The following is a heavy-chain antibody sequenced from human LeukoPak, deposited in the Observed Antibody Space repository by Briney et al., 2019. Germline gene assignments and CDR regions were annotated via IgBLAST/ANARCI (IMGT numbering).Heavy chain of an antibody. Sequence: SGTLPLTFTVCGGSISSSSYYGGGTRQPPGDGLGWIGCIYYSWRTYYSPSLKGRVPISVDTSKNPVSLKLRSVTAADAAVFYCARALVVAAKALFDNWGQGTLVTVSS. CDR3: ARALVVAAKALFDN. J-gene: IGHJ4*02. CDR2: IYYSWRT. D-gene: IGHD2-15*01. CDR1: GGSISSSSYY. V-gene: IGHV4-39*07.